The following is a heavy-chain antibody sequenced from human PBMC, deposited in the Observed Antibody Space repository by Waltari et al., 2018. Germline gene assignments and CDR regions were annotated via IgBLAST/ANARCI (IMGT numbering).Heavy chain of an antibody. J-gene: IGHJ4*02. V-gene: IGHV3-66*01. CDR3: AKDAGPVAAEGDY. D-gene: IGHD6-19*01. CDR2: IYSDGRT. CDR1: GFTVSSNY. Sequence: EVQLVESGGGLVQPGGSLRLSCAASGFTVSSNYMSWVRQAPGKGLEWVSLIYSDGRTYYADSVKGRCTISRDNYKNTVYLQMSRLRVEDTAVYYCAKDAGPVAAEGDYWGQGTLVTVSS.